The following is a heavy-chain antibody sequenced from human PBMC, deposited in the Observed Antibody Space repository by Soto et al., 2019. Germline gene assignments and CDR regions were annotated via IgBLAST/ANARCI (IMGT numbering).Heavy chain of an antibody. J-gene: IGHJ4*02. CDR2: IDWDDDK. CDR1: GFSLSTSGMC. D-gene: IGHD5-12*01. Sequence: SGPTLVNPTQTLTLTCTFSGFSLSTSGMCVSWIRQPPGKALEWLARIDWDDDKYYSTSLKTRLTISKDTSKNQVVLTMTNMDPVDTAMYYCARIRASGYDLGYFDYWGQGTLVTVSS. CDR3: ARIRASGYDLGYFDY. V-gene: IGHV2-70*11.